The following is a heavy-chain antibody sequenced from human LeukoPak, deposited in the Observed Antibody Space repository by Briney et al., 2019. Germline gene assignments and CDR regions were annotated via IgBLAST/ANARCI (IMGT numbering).Heavy chain of an antibody. CDR2: INHSGST. Sequence: SETLSLTCAVYGGSFSGYYWSWIRQPPGKGLEWIGEINHSGSTNYNPSLKSRVTISVDTSKNQFSLKLSSVTAADTAVYYCARDDCGGDCYYFDYWGQGTLVTVSS. J-gene: IGHJ4*02. D-gene: IGHD2-21*02. V-gene: IGHV4-34*01. CDR1: GGSFSGYY. CDR3: ARDDCGGDCYYFDY.